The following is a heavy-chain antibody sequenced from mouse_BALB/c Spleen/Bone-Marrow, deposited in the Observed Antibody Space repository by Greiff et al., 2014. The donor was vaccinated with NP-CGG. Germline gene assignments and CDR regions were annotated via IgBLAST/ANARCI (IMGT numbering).Heavy chain of an antibody. V-gene: IGHV1S126*01. CDR1: GYSFTSYW. CDR2: IDPSDSET. CDR3: ARELLRLRSAMDY. Sequence: QVQLKQSGPQLVRPGASVKISCKASGYSFTSYWMHWVKQRPGQGLEWIGMIDPSDSETRLNQKFKDKATLTVDKSSSTAYMQLSSPTSEASAVYNCARELLRLRSAMDYWAQGTSVTVSS. J-gene: IGHJ4*01. D-gene: IGHD1-2*01.